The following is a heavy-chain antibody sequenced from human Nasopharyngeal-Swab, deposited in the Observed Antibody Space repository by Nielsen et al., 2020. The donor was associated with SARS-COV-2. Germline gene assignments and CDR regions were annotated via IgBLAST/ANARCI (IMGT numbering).Heavy chain of an antibody. CDR2: IKKDGSEK. CDR3: VRMGDYTWNGFDI. D-gene: IGHD1-26*01. V-gene: IGHV3-7*01. J-gene: IGHJ3*02. Sequence: WIRQPPGKGLEWVANIKKDGSEKYYVDSVKGRFTISRDNTKNSVYLQMNSLRAEDTAVYYCVRMGDYTWNGFDIRGQGTMVTVSS.